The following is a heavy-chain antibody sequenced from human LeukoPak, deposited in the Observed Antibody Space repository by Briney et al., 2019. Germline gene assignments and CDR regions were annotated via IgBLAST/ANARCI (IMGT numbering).Heavy chain of an antibody. Sequence: GRSLRLSRAASGFTFSNAKMSWVRQAPRKGQEWVGRIKSKTDGGTTDYAAPVKGRFTISRDDSKNTLYLQMVTLETEDTAVYYCTGSVESGNYLHYWGQGTLVTVSS. D-gene: IGHD3-3*01. CDR3: TGSVESGNYLHY. V-gene: IGHV3-15*01. CDR1: GFTFSNAK. J-gene: IGHJ4*02. CDR2: IKSKTDGGTT.